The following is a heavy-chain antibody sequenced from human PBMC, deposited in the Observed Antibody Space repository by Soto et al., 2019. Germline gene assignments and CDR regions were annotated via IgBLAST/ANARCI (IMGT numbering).Heavy chain of an antibody. Sequence: GGSLRLSCAASGFTFNSYGIHWVRQAPGKGLEWVAVISHDGSKTNYADSVKGRFTISRDNAKNSLYLQMNSLRVEDTAVYYCARSSPLGPPGYWGQGTLVTVSS. CDR1: GFTFNSYG. CDR3: ARSSPLGPPGY. CDR2: ISHDGSKT. V-gene: IGHV3-30*03. J-gene: IGHJ4*02.